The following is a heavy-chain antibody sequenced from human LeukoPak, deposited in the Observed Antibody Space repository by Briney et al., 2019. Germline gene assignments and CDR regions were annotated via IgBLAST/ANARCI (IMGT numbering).Heavy chain of an antibody. CDR2: IYYSGST. D-gene: IGHD6-13*01. V-gene: IGHV4-39*01. Sequence: SETLSLTCTVSGASISTTTYYWGWLRQPPGKGLEWIGSIYYSGSTHYNPSLKSRVTISVDTSNNQFSLELISVTAADTVVYYCARVVSAWYTLDFWGQGTLVTVSS. CDR1: GASISTTTYY. J-gene: IGHJ4*02. CDR3: ARVVSAWYTLDF.